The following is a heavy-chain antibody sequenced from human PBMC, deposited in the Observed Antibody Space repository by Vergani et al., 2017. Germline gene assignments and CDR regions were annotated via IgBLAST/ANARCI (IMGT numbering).Heavy chain of an antibody. D-gene: IGHD2-2*01. V-gene: IGHV1-18*01. J-gene: IGHJ5*02. CDR2: ISPYNGNT. CDR3: ARDSSDCSSTSGYTPAIS. CDR1: GYTFTSYG. Sequence: QVQLVQSGAEVKKPGASVKVSCKTSGYTFTSYGISWVRRAPGQGLDWMGWISPYNGNTNYAQKLQGRVTMTTDTSTSTAYMELRSLRSDDTAVYYCARDSSDCSSTSGYTPAISWGQGTLVTVSS.